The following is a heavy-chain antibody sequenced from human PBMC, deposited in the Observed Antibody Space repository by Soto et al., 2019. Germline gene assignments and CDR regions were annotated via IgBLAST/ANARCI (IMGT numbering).Heavy chain of an antibody. V-gene: IGHV1-69*01. CDR1: GGTFSSYA. D-gene: IGHD6-13*01. CDR3: ARVVSDAAAGPPNPYYYYYYGMDV. J-gene: IGHJ6*02. CDR2: IIPSFGTA. Sequence: QVQLVQSGAEVKKPGSSVKVSCKASGGTFSSYAISWVRQAPGQGLEWMGGIIPSFGTANYAQKFQGRVTITADESTSTAYMELSSLRSEDTAVYYCARVVSDAAAGPPNPYYYYYYGMDVRGQGTTVTVSS.